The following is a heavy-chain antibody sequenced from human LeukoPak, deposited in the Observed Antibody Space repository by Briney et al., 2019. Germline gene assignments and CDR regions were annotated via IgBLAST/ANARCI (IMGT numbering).Heavy chain of an antibody. J-gene: IGHJ6*02. CDR3: ATYKNWVAGDV. CDR2: VSRFGGTT. CDR1: GFTFDSYA. V-gene: IGHV3-23*01. Sequence: PGGSLRLSCAASGFTFDSYAMSWVRQAPGKGLEWVSAVSRFGGTTYYADSAKGRFTISRDNSNNTVYLQMNSLRVEDTAVYYCATYKNWVAGDVWGQGTTVSVSS. D-gene: IGHD7-27*01.